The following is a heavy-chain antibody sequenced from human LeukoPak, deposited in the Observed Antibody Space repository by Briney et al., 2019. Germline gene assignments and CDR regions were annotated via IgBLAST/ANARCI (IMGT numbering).Heavy chain of an antibody. D-gene: IGHD3-22*01. J-gene: IGHJ6*03. Sequence: VASVKVSCEASGYPFNNYDINWVRQATGQGLEWMGWISAYNGNTNYAQKLQGRVTMTTDTSTSTAYMELRSLRSDDTAVYYCARAPHYYDSSGYFQYYYYYMDVWGKGTTVTVSS. CDR1: GYPFNNYD. CDR2: ISAYNGNT. CDR3: ARAPHYYDSSGYFQYYYYYMDV. V-gene: IGHV1-18*01.